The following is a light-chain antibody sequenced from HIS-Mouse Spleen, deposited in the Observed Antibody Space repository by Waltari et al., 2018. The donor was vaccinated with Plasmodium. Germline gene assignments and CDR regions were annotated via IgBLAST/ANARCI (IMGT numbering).Light chain of an antibody. Sequence: DIVMTQSPDSLAVSLGERATINFKSSQSVLYSSNNKNYLAWYQQKPGKPPKLLIYWASTRESGVPDRISGSGSGTDFTLTISSLQAEDVAVYYCQQYYSTPLTFGGGTKVEIK. V-gene: IGKV4-1*01. CDR1: QSVLYSSNNKNY. J-gene: IGKJ4*01. CDR2: WAS. CDR3: QQYYSTPLT.